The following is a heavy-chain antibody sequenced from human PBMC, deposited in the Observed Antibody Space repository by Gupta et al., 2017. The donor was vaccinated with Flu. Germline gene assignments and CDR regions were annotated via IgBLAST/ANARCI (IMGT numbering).Heavy chain of an antibody. V-gene: IGHV3-64*01. J-gene: IGHJ3*02. Sequence: APGKGLEYVSAISSNGGSTYYANSVKGRFTISRDNSKNTLYLQMGSLRAEDMAVYYCARVLLPAAIHDAFDIWGQGTMVTVSS. CDR3: ARVLLPAAIHDAFDI. D-gene: IGHD2-2*01. CDR2: ISSNGGST.